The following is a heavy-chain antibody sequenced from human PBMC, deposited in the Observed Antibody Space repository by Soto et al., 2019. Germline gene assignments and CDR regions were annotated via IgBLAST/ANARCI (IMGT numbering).Heavy chain of an antibody. D-gene: IGHD6-19*01. CDR3: AKGGRQWLVTSDFNF. CDR2: VSHDGRNT. J-gene: IGHJ4*02. Sequence: GGSLRLSCAASGFTFSDYAMHWVRQAPGKGLEWVAVVSHDGRNTHYADSVKGRFTISRDSSKNTVSLEMTGLRAEDTAVYYCAKGGRQWLVTSDFNFWGQGALVTVSS. V-gene: IGHV3-30*18. CDR1: GFTFSDYA.